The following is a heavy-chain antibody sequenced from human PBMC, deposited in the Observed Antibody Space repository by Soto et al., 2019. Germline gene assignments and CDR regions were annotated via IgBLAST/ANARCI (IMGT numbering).Heavy chain of an antibody. D-gene: IGHD2-2*02. CDR2: MNPNSGYT. CDR3: ATYCSSTSCYSAFDI. Sequence: ASVKVSCKASGYTFTSYDINWVRQATGQGLEWMGWMNPNSGYTGYAQKFQGRVTMTRNTSISTAYMELSSLRSEDTAVHYCATYCSSTSCYSAFDIWGQGTMVTVSS. J-gene: IGHJ3*02. V-gene: IGHV1-8*01. CDR1: GYTFTSYD.